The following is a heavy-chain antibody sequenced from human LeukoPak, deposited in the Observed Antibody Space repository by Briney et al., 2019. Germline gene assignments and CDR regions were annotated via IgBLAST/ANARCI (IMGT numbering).Heavy chain of an antibody. CDR1: GGSISSYY. V-gene: IGHV4-59*12. CDR3: ARVGYTYGDPDYYHYYMDV. CDR2: IYYSGST. Sequence: PSETLSLTCTVSGGSISSYYWSWIRQPPGKGLEWIGYIYYSGSTNYNPSLKGRVTISVATSKNQFSLKLSSVTAADTAVYYCARVGYTYGDPDYYHYYMDVWGKGTTVTVSS. J-gene: IGHJ6*03. D-gene: IGHD5-18*01.